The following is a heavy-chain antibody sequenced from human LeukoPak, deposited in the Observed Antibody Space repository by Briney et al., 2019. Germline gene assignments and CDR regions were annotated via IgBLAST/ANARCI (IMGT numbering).Heavy chain of an antibody. CDR1: GFSFENYA. J-gene: IGHJ5*01. Sequence: GGSLRLSCVASGFSFENYAMSWVRQAPGKGLQWVSQISGTGGATWYAGFARDRFTISRDNSKKTLYLQMSGLRVEDTAMYYCVKDPRDTYGTNWFVSWGQGTLLIVSS. CDR3: VKDPRDTYGTNWFVS. CDR2: ISGTGGAT. D-gene: IGHD2-21*01. V-gene: IGHV3-23*01.